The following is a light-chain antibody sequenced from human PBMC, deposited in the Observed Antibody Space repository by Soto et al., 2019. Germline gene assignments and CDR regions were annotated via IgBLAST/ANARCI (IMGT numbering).Light chain of an antibody. J-gene: IGLJ1*01. Sequence: QSALTQPTSVSGSPGQSITISCTGNHNDIGTYDYVSWYQQHPGRAPRLLIHGVTTRPSGISDRFSASKSGPTASLTISGLQPEDEADYYRSSFTSNRIYVFGPGTKVTVL. CDR3: SSFTSNRIYV. CDR2: GVT. V-gene: IGLV2-14*03. CDR1: HNDIGTYDY.